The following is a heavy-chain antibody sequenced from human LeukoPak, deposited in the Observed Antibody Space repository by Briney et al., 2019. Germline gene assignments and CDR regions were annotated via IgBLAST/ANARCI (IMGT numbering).Heavy chain of an antibody. Sequence: PGASLRLSCAASGFTVSSNYMSWVRQAPGKGLEWVSVIYSGGSTYYADSVKGRFTISRDNSKNTLYLQMNSLRAEDTAVYYCARVGWLRFLDYWGQGTLVTVSS. V-gene: IGHV3-53*01. J-gene: IGHJ4*02. CDR3: ARVGWLRFLDY. CDR2: IYSGGST. D-gene: IGHD5-12*01. CDR1: GFTVSSNY.